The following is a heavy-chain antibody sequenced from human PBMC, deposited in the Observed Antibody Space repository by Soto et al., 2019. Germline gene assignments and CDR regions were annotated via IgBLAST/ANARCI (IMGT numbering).Heavy chain of an antibody. CDR2: ISGSSSNI. Sequence: QVQLVESGGALVKTRGTLSLSRVASGFGFSDYSISWVRQAPGKGLEWISYISGSSSNIYYADSVKVRFTISRDNAENSVFLQMNNLRAEDTARYYCAKMTSTGWYDPVFHWGQGTLVTVSS. V-gene: IGHV3-11*01. D-gene: IGHD6-19*01. CDR3: AKMTSTGWYDPVFH. J-gene: IGHJ4*02. CDR1: GFGFSDYS.